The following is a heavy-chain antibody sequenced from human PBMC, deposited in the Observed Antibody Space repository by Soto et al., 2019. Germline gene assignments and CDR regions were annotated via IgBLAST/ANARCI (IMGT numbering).Heavy chain of an antibody. CDR3: VRDGTKTLRDWFDP. D-gene: IGHD1-1*01. Sequence: SRTLSVNCTVSGASISCFYWSWIRKSAGKGLEWIGRIYATGTTDYNPSLKSRVMMSVDTSKKQFSLKLRSVTAADTAVYYCVRDGTKTLRDWFDPWGQGISVTVSS. CDR1: GASISCFY. CDR2: IYATGTT. V-gene: IGHV4-4*07. J-gene: IGHJ5*02.